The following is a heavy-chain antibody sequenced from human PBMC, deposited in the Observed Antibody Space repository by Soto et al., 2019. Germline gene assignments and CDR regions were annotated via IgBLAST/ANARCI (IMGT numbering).Heavy chain of an antibody. V-gene: IGHV3-48*02. D-gene: IGHD6-13*01. Sequence: GGSLRLSCAASGFTFSSYSMNWVRQAPGKGLEWVSYISSSSSTIYYADSVKGRFTISRDNAKNSLYLQMNSLRDEDTAVYYCAREGTGYSSSWNYYYYGMDVWGQGTTVTVSS. CDR2: ISSSSSTI. J-gene: IGHJ6*02. CDR3: AREGTGYSSSWNYYYYGMDV. CDR1: GFTFSSYS.